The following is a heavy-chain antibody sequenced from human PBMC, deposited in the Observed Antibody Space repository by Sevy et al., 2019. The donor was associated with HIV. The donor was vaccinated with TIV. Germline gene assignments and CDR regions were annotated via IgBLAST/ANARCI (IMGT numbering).Heavy chain of an antibody. D-gene: IGHD3-22*01. J-gene: IGHJ5*02. CDR1: GYTFTGYY. V-gene: IGHV1-2*02. CDR3: ARGDYYDSSENWFDP. CDR2: INPNSGGT. Sequence: ASVKVSCKASGYTFTGYYMYWVRQAPGQGLEWMGWINPNSGGTNYAQKFQGRVTMTRDTSISTAYMELSRLRSDETAVYYCARGDYYDSSENWFDPWGQGTLVTVSS.